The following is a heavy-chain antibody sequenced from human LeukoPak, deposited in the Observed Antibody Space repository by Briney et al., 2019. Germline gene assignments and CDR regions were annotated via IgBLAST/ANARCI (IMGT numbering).Heavy chain of an antibody. V-gene: IGHV1-69*05. D-gene: IGHD5-12*01. CDR1: GGTFSTHG. CDR3: ARGDSGYDYGFDY. J-gene: IGHJ4*02. Sequence: SVKVSCKASGGTFSTHGINWVQQAPGQGLEWMGGIIPIFGTTNYAQKFQGRVTITTDEPTSTGYMELRSLRSDDTAVYFCARGDSGYDYGFDYWGQGTLVTVSS. CDR2: IIPIFGTT.